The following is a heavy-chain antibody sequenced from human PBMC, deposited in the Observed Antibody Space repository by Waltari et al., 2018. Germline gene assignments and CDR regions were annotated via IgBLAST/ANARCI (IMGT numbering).Heavy chain of an antibody. D-gene: IGHD3-3*01. CDR3: VRDAFGNTIGGVFDY. CDR2: ISWNSNNL. J-gene: IGHJ4*02. Sequence: VQLVESGGGLVQPGKTLRLSCVASGFIFEESAMPWVRQVPGKGLEWLSGISWNSNNLVYADSVKGRVTNSRDNAENSLYRLMNNLRSDDTALYYCVRDAFGNTIGGVFDYGGQGTLLTVSS. CDR1: GFIFEESA. V-gene: IGHV3-9*01.